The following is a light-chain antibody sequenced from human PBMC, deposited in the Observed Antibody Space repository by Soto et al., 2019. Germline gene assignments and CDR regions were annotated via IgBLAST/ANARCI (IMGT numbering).Light chain of an antibody. V-gene: IGKV3-11*01. J-gene: IGKJ4*01. CDR1: QSVSNS. CDR3: QQRTTWPLT. CDR2: DVS. Sequence: EIVLTQSPATLSLSPGERATLSCWASQSVSNSLAWYQQRPGQSPRLLIYDVSTRATGIPARFGGSGFGTDFTLTISRLETEDFAVYYCQQRTTWPLTFGGGTKVEI.